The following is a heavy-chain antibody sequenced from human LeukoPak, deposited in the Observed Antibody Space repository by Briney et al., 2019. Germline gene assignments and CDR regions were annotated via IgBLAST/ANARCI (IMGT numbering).Heavy chain of an antibody. V-gene: IGHV3-9*01. CDR3: ARDKNDSSGYYYGY. J-gene: IGHJ4*02. D-gene: IGHD3-22*01. CDR2: ISWNSGSI. Sequence: GRSLRLSCAASGFTFDDYAMHWVRQAPGKGLEWVSGISWNSGSIGYADSVKGRFTISRDNAKNSLYLQMNSLRAEDTAVYYCARDKNDSSGYYYGYWGQGTLVTVSS. CDR1: GFTFDDYA.